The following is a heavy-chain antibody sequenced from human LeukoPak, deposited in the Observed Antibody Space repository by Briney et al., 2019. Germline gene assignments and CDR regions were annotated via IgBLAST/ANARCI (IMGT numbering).Heavy chain of an antibody. J-gene: IGHJ4*02. V-gene: IGHV4-39*07. CDR3: ARIYDFWSGGYYFDY. D-gene: IGHD3-3*01. CDR1: GGSFSSSTYY. CDR2: IYYSGST. Sequence: SETLSLTCTVSGGSFSSSTYYWGWIRQPPGKGLEWIGTIYYSGSTYYNPSLKSRVTISVDTSKNQFSLKLSSVTAADTAVYYCARIYDFWSGGYYFDYWGQGTLVTVSS.